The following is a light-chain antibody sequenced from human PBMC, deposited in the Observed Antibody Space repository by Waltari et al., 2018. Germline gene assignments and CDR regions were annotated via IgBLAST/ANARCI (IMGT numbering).Light chain of an antibody. CDR1: SSDVASSDQ. CDR3: SSNAGINNFV. V-gene: IGLV2-8*01. J-gene: IGLJ2*01. Sequence: QSALTQPPSASASPGQTVTISCAGTSSDVASSDQFSWYQKHPGQAPKLLSYHFTKRPSGSPDRLCGSKASNTASLTGCGLQAEDEDDYYCSSNAGINNFVFGGGTKLTVL. CDR2: HFT.